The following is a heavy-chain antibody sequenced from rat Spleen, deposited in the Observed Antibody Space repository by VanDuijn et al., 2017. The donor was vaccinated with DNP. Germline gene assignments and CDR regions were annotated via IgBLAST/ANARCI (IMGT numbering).Heavy chain of an antibody. D-gene: IGHD1-11*01. V-gene: IGHV5-31*01. J-gene: IGHJ2*01. CDR2: ITSSGDST. CDR1: GFTFNNYL. CDR3: TTDFERGY. Sequence: EVQLVESGGDLVQPGRSLKLSCVASGFTFNNYLMTWVRQVPGKGLEWVASITSSGDSTYSPDSVKGRFTISRDNAKNTLYLQMDSLRSEDTATYYCTTDFERGYWGQGVMVTVSS.